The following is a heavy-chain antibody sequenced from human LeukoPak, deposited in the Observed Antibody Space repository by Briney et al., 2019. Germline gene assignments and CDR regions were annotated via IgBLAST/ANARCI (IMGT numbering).Heavy chain of an antibody. V-gene: IGHV1-69*13. CDR3: ARGGSTSMWYYYYYMDV. D-gene: IGHD2-2*01. CDR2: IIPIFGTA. CDR1: GGTFSSYA. Sequence: SVKVSCKASGGTFSSYAISWVRQAPGQGLEWMGGIIPIFGTANYAQKFQGRVTITADESTSTAYMELSSLRSEDTAVYYCARGGSTSMWYYYYYMDVWGKGTTVTVSS. J-gene: IGHJ6*03.